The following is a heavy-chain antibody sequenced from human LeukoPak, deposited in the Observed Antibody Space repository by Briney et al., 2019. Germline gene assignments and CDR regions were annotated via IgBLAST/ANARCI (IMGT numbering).Heavy chain of an antibody. Sequence: SETLSLTCAVYGGSFSGYYWSWIRQPPGKGLEWIGEINHSGSTNCNPSLKSRVTISVDTSKNQFSLKLSSVTAADTAVYYCARGRNHYYYYYMDVWGKGTTVTVSS. J-gene: IGHJ6*03. CDR1: GGSFSGYY. V-gene: IGHV4-34*01. D-gene: IGHD1-14*01. CDR2: INHSGST. CDR3: ARGRNHYYYYYMDV.